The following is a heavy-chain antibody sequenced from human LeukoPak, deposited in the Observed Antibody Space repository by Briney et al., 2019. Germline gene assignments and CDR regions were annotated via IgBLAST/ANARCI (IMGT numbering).Heavy chain of an antibody. V-gene: IGHV3-23*01. CDR3: ATSDYDFWSGYYTGIPFFDY. J-gene: IGHJ4*02. CDR1: GFTFSSYA. Sequence: GGSLRLSCAASGFTFSSYAMSWVRQAPGKGLEWVSAISASGGSTYYADSVKGRFTISRDNSKNTLYLQMNSLRAEDTAVYYCATSDYDFWSGYYTGIPFFDYWGQGTLVTVSS. CDR2: ISASGGST. D-gene: IGHD3-3*01.